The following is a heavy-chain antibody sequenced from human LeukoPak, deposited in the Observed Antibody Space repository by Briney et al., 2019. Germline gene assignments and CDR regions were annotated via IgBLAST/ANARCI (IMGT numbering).Heavy chain of an antibody. D-gene: IGHD3-22*01. CDR2: ISGSGGST. J-gene: IGHJ4*02. Sequence: GGSLRLSCAASGFTFSSYAMSWVRQAPGKGLEWVSAISGSGGSTYYADSVKGRFTISRDNSKNTLYLQMNSLRAEDTAVYYCAKGGLGVTMIVVVITHFGYWGQGTLVTVSS. V-gene: IGHV3-23*01. CDR3: AKGGLGVTMIVVVITHFGY. CDR1: GFTFSSYA.